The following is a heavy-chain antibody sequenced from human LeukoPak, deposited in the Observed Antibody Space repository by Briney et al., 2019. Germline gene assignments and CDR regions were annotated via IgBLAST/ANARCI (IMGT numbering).Heavy chain of an antibody. J-gene: IGHJ4*02. V-gene: IGHV4-38-2*01. CDR2: IYHSGST. CDR3: ARAVYYYDEFDY. Sequence: SETLSLTCAVSGYSISSGYYWGWIRQPPGKGLEWTGSIYHSGSTYYNPSLKSRVTISVDTSKNQFSLKLSSVTAADTAVYYCARAVYYYDEFDYWGQGTLVTVSS. CDR1: GYSISSGYY. D-gene: IGHD3-22*01.